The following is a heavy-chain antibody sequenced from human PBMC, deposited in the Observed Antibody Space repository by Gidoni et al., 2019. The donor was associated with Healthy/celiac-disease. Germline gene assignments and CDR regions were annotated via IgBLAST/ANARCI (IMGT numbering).Heavy chain of an antibody. CDR3: TTDGGPRYGPTGLLWFGEGY. CDR2: IKSKTDGGTT. CDR1: GFTFSNAW. J-gene: IGHJ4*02. V-gene: IGHV3-15*01. Sequence: EVQLVESGGGLVKPGGSLRLSCAASGFTFSNAWMSWVRQAPGKGLEWVGRIKSKTDGGTTDYAAPVKGRFTISRDDSKNTLYLQMNSLKTEDTAVYYCTTDGGPRYGPTGLLWFGEGYWGQGTLVTVSS. D-gene: IGHD3-10*01.